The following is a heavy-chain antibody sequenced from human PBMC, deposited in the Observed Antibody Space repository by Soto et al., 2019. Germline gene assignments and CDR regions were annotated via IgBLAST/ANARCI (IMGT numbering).Heavy chain of an antibody. CDR1: GYTFTDYY. CDR2: INPESGNP. CDR3: GSEVCRNTNCLKGFDS. J-gene: IGHJ4*02. D-gene: IGHD2-8*01. Sequence: QVQMVQSGAEVKKPGDSVKVSCKASGYTFTDYYMHWVRQAPGQGFEWGGGINPESGNPKYVPKFRGGVTVTRDTPTSTAYRELNRLTFDDRAVYYWGSEVCRNTNCLKGFDSWGQGPLVTVSS. V-gene: IGHV1-2*02.